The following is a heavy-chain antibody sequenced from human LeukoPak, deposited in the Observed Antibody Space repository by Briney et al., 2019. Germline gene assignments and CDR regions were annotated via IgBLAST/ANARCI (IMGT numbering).Heavy chain of an antibody. CDR1: GGTFSSYA. Sequence: GASVKVSCKASGGTFSSYAISWVRQAPGQGLEWMGGIIPIFGTANYAQKFQGRVTITTDESTSTAYMELSSPRSEDTAVYYCASNGMATITYFDYWGQGTLVTVSS. J-gene: IGHJ4*02. CDR3: ASNGMATITYFDY. CDR2: IIPIFGTA. V-gene: IGHV1-69*05. D-gene: IGHD5-24*01.